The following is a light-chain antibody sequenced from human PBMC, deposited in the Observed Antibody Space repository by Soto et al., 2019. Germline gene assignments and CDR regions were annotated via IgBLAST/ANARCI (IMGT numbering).Light chain of an antibody. CDR2: DVR. CDR1: SSDVGGYNY. V-gene: IGLV2-14*01. CDR3: SLYSTIRNYV. Sequence: QSVLTQPASVSGSPGQSITISCTGTSSDVGGYNYVSWYQQHPGKAPKLMIYDVRNRPSGVSNRFSGSKSVNTASLTISGPQAEDEVDYYCSLYSTIRNYVCGSGNKVTVL. J-gene: IGLJ1*01.